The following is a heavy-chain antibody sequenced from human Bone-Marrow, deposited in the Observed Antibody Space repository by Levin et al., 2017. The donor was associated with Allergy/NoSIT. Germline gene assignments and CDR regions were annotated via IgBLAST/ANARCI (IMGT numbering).Heavy chain of an antibody. D-gene: IGHD2-15*01. J-gene: IGHJ4*02. Sequence: ASVKVSCKASGYTFTGYYMHWVRQAPGQGLEWMGWINPNSGGTNYAQKFQGRVTMTRDTSISTAYMELSRLRSDDTAVYYCARVTSLYCSGGSCYYGDYDYWGQGTLVTVSS. CDR1: GYTFTGYY. V-gene: IGHV1-2*02. CDR3: ARVTSLYCSGGSCYYGDYDY. CDR2: INPNSGGT.